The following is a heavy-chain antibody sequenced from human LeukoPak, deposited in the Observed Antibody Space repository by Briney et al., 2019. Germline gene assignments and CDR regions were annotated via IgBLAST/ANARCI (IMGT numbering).Heavy chain of an antibody. V-gene: IGHV3-30*03. J-gene: IGHJ3*02. CDR2: ISYDGSNK. CDR3: ARVGGSGSYDELRAFDI. CDR1: GFTFSSYG. Sequence: GGSLRLSCAASGFTFSSYGMHWVRQAPGKGLEWVAVISYDGSNKYYADSVKGRFTISRDNSKNTLYLQMNSLRAEDTAVYYCARVGGSGSYDELRAFDIWGQGTMVTVSS. D-gene: IGHD3-10*01.